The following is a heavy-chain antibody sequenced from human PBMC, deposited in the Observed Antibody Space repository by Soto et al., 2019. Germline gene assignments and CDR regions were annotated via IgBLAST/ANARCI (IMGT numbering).Heavy chain of an antibody. J-gene: IGHJ4*01. CDR2: IYHAGST. CDR1: GGSISPVGHC. CDR3: ARATGTLRSRNCDY. D-gene: IGHD1-1*01. Sequence: SLTCSVCGGSISPVGHCWTWIRQPPGKGLEWIGSIYHAGSTYYSKXLRSRLTMSVDTSKSQFSLRLSSVTAADTAVYFCARATGTLRSRNCDYWGQGSLVTVPS. V-gene: IGHV4-31*03.